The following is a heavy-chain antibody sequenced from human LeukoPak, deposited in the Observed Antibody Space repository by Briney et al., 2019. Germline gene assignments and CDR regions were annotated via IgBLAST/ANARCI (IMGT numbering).Heavy chain of an antibody. D-gene: IGHD1-14*01. J-gene: IGHJ6*02. CDR2: ISGYNGKT. V-gene: IGHV1-18*01. CDR1: GYNFSMYG. Sequence: ASVKVSCKASGYNFSMYGITWVRQAPGQGLEWMGWISGYNGKTYYAQNVQGRVTMTTDTSTMTAYMELRSLGSDDTAVYYCARGADRTLFGMDVWGQGTTVTVSS. CDR3: ARGADRTLFGMDV.